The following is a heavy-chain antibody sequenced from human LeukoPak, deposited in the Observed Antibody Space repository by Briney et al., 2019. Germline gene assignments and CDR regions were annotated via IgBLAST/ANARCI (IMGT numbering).Heavy chain of an antibody. CDR2: IHYSGNT. Sequence: SETLSLTCIVSGDSISTYYWNWIRQPPGKGLEWVGYIHYSGNTNYNPSLKNRVTISVDTSKNQFSLKLSSVTAADTAVYYCARDQDADSGIWFDPWGQGTLVTASS. V-gene: IGHV4-59*01. J-gene: IGHJ5*02. CDR3: ARDQDADSGIWFDP. CDR1: GDSISTYY. D-gene: IGHD4-17*01.